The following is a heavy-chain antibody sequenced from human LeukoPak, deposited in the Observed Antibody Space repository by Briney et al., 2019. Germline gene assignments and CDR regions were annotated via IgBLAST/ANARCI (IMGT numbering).Heavy chain of an antibody. CDR2: IYSGGST. V-gene: IGHV3-53*01. D-gene: IGHD3-16*02. J-gene: IGHJ5*02. Sequence: TGGSLRLSCAASGFTVSSNYMSWVRQAPGKGLEWVSVIYSGGSTYYADSVKGRFTISRDNSKNTLYLQMNSPRAEDTAVYYCARDLAYRWFDPWGQGTLVTVSS. CDR1: GFTVSSNY. CDR3: ARDLAYRWFDP.